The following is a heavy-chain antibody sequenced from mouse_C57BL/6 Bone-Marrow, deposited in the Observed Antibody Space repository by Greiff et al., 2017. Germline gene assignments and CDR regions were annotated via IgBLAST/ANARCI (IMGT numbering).Heavy chain of an antibody. CDR2: ISSGGSYT. Sequence: EVMLVESGGDLVKPGGSLKLSCAASGFTFSSYGMSWVRQTPDKRLEWVATISSGGSYTYYPDSVKGRFTISRDNAKNTLYLQMSSLKSEDTAMYYCARHYTDYWGQGTSVTVSS. J-gene: IGHJ4*01. V-gene: IGHV5-6*01. CDR3: ARHYTDY. D-gene: IGHD2-12*01. CDR1: GFTFSSYG.